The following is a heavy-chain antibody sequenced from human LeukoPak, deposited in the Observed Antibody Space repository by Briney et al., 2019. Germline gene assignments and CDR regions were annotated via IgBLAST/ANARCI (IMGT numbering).Heavy chain of an antibody. D-gene: IGHD3-22*01. CDR3: ARGSAPRGYYYDSSGRPRFFDY. J-gene: IGHJ4*02. Sequence: SETLSLTCAVYGGSFSGYYWSWIRQPPGKGLEWIGDINHSGSTNYNPSLKSRVTISVDTSKNQFSLKLSSVTAADTAVYYCARGSAPRGYYYDSSGRPRFFDYWGQGTLVTVSS. CDR2: INHSGST. V-gene: IGHV4-34*01. CDR1: GGSFSGYY.